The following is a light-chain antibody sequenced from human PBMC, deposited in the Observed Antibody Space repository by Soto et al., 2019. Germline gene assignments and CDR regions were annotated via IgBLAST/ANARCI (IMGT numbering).Light chain of an antibody. CDR3: QQTYRMWT. CDR1: QSISSF. J-gene: IGKJ1*01. V-gene: IGKV1-39*01. Sequence: DIQMTQSPSSLSASVGDRVTITCRASQSISSFLNWYQQKPGKVPKLLIYAASTLQSGVPSRFXGSGSXTXXXLXXSXLXPEDFATYYCQQTYRMWTFGQGTKVEIK. CDR2: AAS.